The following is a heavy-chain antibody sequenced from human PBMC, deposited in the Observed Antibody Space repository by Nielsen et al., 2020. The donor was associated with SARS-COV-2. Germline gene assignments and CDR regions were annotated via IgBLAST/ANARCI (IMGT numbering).Heavy chain of an antibody. V-gene: IGHV4-34*01. CDR3: ARGPRYSSGWYYCAFDI. Sequence: SETLSLTCAVYGGSFSGYYWSWIRQPPGKGLEWIGEINHSGSTNYNPSLKSRVTISVDTSKNQFSLKLSFVTAADTAVYYCARGPRYSSGWYYCAFDIWGQGTMVTVSS. CDR2: INHSGST. D-gene: IGHD6-19*01. CDR1: GGSFSGYY. J-gene: IGHJ3*02.